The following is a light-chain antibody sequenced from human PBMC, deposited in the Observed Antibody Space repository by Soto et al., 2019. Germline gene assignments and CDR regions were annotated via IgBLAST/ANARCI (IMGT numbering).Light chain of an antibody. CDR2: GES. CDR3: QKYGTSQIN. V-gene: IGKV3-20*01. Sequence: ELLLTHSPGTLSLSPVEIATLSGSSSQSVSSSSLAWYQQKPGQAPRLLIYGESSRATGIQDRFSGSGSGKDFTLTVRRMETEDFEVYYCQKYGTSQINLGGGHKV. J-gene: IGKJ4*01. CDR1: QSVSSSS.